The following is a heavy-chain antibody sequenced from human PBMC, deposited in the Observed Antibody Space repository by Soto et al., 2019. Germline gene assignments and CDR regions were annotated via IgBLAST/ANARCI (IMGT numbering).Heavy chain of an antibody. Sequence: PGGSLILSCTASGFTFGDYAMSWFRQAPGKGQEWVGFIRSKAYGGTTEYAASVKGRFTISRDDSKSIAYLQMNSLKTEVTAVYYCTREPQYSSGWSTTLAFDIWGQGTMVTVSS. CDR3: TREPQYSSGWSTTLAFDI. V-gene: IGHV3-49*03. J-gene: IGHJ3*02. CDR1: GFTFGDYA. CDR2: IRSKAYGGTT. D-gene: IGHD6-19*01.